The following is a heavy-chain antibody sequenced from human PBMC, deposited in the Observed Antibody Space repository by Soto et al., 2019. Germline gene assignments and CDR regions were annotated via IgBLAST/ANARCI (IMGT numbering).Heavy chain of an antibody. J-gene: IGHJ6*02. CDR1: GFTFSSYW. D-gene: IGHD1-1*01. Sequence: GGSLRLSCAASGFTFSSYWMHWVRQAPGKGLVWVSRINSDGSSTSYADSVKGRFTISRDNAKNTLYLQMNSLRAEDTAVYYYAIAKNNWNDYYYYGMDVWGQGTTVTVSS. CDR3: AIAKNNWNDYYYYGMDV. V-gene: IGHV3-74*01. CDR2: INSDGSST.